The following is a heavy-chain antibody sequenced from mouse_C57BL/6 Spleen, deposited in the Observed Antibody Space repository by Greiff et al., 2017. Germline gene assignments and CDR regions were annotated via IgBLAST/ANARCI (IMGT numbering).Heavy chain of an antibody. CDR2: ISYDGSN. CDR3: AREGTTVVEYFDV. J-gene: IGHJ1*03. CDR1: GYSITSGYY. D-gene: IGHD1-1*01. Sequence: EVQLQESGPGLVKPSQSLSLTCSVTGYSITSGYYWNWIRQFPGNKLEWMGYISYDGSNKYNPSLKNRISITRDTSKNQFFLKLNSVTTEDTATYYCAREGTTVVEYFDVWGTGTTVTVSS. V-gene: IGHV3-6*01.